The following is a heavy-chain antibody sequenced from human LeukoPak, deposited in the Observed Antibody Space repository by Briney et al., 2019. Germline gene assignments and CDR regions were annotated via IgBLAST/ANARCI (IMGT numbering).Heavy chain of an antibody. CDR1: GFTFDGYA. J-gene: IGHJ6*03. CDR2: ISWDGGST. D-gene: IGHD2-15*01. CDR3: AKDAADIVVVVAATHHYYYMDV. Sequence: GGSLRLSCAASGFTFDGYAMHWVRQAPGKGLEWVSLISWDGGSTYYADSVKGRFTISRDNSKNSLYLQMNSLRAEDTALYYCAKDAADIVVVVAATHHYYYMDVWGKGTTVTVSS. V-gene: IGHV3-43D*03.